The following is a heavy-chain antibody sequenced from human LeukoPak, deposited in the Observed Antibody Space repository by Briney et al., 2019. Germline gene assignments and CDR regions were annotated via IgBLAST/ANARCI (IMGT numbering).Heavy chain of an antibody. V-gene: IGHV1-24*01. CDR1: GYTLTELS. J-gene: IGHJ4*02. CDR3: ATDDSSGYSLKGFDY. D-gene: IGHD3-22*01. Sequence: ASVKVSCKVSGYTLTELSMHWVRQAPGKGLEWMGGFDPEDGETIYAQKFQGRVTMTEDTSTDTAYMELSSLRSEDTAVYYCATDDSSGYSLKGFDYWGQGTLATVSS. CDR2: FDPEDGET.